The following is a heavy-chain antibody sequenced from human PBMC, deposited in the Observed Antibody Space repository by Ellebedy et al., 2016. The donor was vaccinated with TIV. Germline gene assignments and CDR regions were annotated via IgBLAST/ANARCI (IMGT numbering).Heavy chain of an antibody. V-gene: IGHV4-61*01. CDR2: IYYSGST. J-gene: IGHJ5*02. CDR1: GGSVSSGSYY. Sequence: SETLSLXCTVSGGSVSSGSYYWSWIRQPPGKGLEWIGYIYYSGSTNYNPSLKSRVTISVDTSKNQFSLKLSSVTATDTAVYYCARMGFTIFGVVTSMSFDPWGQGTLVTVSS. CDR3: ARMGFTIFGVVTSMSFDP. D-gene: IGHD3-3*01.